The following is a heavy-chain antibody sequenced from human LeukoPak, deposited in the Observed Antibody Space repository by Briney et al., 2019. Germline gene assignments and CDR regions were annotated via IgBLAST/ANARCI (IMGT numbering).Heavy chain of an antibody. CDR1: GFTFSRHW. CDR2: ISYDGSNK. J-gene: IGHJ4*02. CDR3: AKLGNWGLDY. V-gene: IGHV3-30*18. D-gene: IGHD7-27*01. Sequence: GGSLRLSCAASGFTFSRHWMSWVRQAPGKGLEWVAVISYDGSNKYYADSVKGRFTISRDNSKNTLYLQMNSLRAEDTAVYYCAKLGNWGLDYWAQGTLVTVSS.